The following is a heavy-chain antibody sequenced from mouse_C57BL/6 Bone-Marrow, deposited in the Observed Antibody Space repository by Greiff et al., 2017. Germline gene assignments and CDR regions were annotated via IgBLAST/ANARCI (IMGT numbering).Heavy chain of an antibody. CDR2: IYPRSGNT. CDR1: GYTFTSYG. Sequence: VQLMESGAELARPGASVKLSCKASGYTFTSYGISWVKQRTGQGLEWIGEIYPRSGNTYYNEKFKGKATLTADKSSSTADMEIRSLTSEDAAVYFCASNSLGFDYWGQGTTLTVSS. D-gene: IGHD3-1*01. CDR3: ASNSLGFDY. V-gene: IGHV1-81*01. J-gene: IGHJ2*01.